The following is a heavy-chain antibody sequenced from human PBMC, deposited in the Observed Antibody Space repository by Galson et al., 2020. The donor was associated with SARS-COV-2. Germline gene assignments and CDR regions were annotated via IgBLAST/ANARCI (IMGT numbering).Heavy chain of an antibody. CDR1: GGSISSYY. J-gene: IGHJ6*02. CDR2: IYTSGST. D-gene: IGHD3-22*01. V-gene: IGHV4-4*07. Sequence: SETLSLTCTVSGGSISSYYWSWIRQPAGKGLEWIGRIYTSGSTNYNPSLTSRVTMSVDTSKNQFSLKLSSVTAADTAVYYCARDFSSGYYPYYYYYGMDVWGQGTTVTVSS. CDR3: ARDFSSGYYPYYYYYGMDV.